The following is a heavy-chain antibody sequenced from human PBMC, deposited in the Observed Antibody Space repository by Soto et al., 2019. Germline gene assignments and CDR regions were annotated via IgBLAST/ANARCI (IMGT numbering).Heavy chain of an antibody. CDR2: IFPSDSDT. V-gene: IGHV5-51*03. CDR1: AYRFPTDW. Sequence: GGSLNLSCRTSAYRFPTDWSAGVRQVPGKGLEWMGIIFPSDSDTRYSPSFQGQVTISADRSTSTVFLQWASLKASDTAVYFCARKDKSGYFNWFDPWGQGTLVTGSS. J-gene: IGHJ5*02. CDR3: ARKDKSGYFNWFDP. D-gene: IGHD3-22*01.